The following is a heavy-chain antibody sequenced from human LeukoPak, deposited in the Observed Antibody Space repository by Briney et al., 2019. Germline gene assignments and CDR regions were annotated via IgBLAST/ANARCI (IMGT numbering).Heavy chain of an antibody. CDR3: AREFVDTAMGASYSYYYYGMDV. Sequence: SSETLSLTCTVSGGSISSYYWSWLRQPPGKGLEWIGYIYYSGSTNYNPSLKSRVTISVDTSKNQFSLKLSSVTAADTAVYYCAREFVDTAMGASYSYYYYGMDVWGQGTTVTVSS. CDR1: GGSISSYY. J-gene: IGHJ6*02. V-gene: IGHV4-59*01. CDR2: IYYSGST. D-gene: IGHD5-18*01.